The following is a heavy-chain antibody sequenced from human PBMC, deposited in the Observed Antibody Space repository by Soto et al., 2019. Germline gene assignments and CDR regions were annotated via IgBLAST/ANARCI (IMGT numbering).Heavy chain of an antibody. V-gene: IGHV1-46*01. CDR2: INPSGGST. CDR3: ARAPPGGVTIFGVAPVGGFDE. Sequence: GASVKVSCKASGYTFTSYYMHWVRQAPGQGLEWMGIINPSGGSTSYAQKFRGRVTMTRDTSTSTVYMELSSLRSEDTAVYYCARAPPGGVTIFGVAPVGGFDESGQGTQVTVSS. CDR1: GYTFTSYY. D-gene: IGHD3-3*01. J-gene: IGHJ4*02.